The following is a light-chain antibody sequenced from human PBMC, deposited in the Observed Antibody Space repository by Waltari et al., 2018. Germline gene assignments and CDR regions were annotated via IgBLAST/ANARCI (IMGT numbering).Light chain of an antibody. Sequence: DIVLTQSPTSLSLSPGERATLSCRASQSVSSNSLAWYQQRPGQAPRLVIYGAVTRAAGIPARFSGGGSGTDFTLTISRLEPEDFVVYYCQHYADSLWTFGQGTKVEVK. CDR3: QHYADSLWT. CDR2: GAV. CDR1: QSVSSNS. J-gene: IGKJ1*01. V-gene: IGKV3-20*01.